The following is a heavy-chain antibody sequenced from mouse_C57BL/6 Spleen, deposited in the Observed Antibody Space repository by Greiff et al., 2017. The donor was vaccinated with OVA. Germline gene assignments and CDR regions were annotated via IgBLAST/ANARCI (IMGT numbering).Heavy chain of an antibody. CDR1: GYTFTDYE. D-gene: IGHD1-1*01. J-gene: IGHJ1*03. Sequence: QVQLKQSGAELVRPGASVTLSCKASGYTFTDYEMHWVKQTPVHGLEWIGAIDPETGGTAYNQKFKGKAILTADKSSSTAYMELRSLTSEDSAVYYCTVTTVVAPFYWYFDVWGTGTTVTVSS. V-gene: IGHV1-15*01. CDR2: IDPETGGT. CDR3: TVTTVVAPFYWYFDV.